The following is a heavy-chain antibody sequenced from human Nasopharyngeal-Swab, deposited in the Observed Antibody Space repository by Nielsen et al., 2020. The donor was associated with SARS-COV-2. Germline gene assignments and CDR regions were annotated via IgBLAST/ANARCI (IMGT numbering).Heavy chain of an antibody. CDR1: GSSFTSYL. D-gene: IGHD6-19*01. J-gene: IGHJ4*02. V-gene: IGHV5-51*01. CDR2: IYPVDSDT. Sequence: GESLKISCKGSGSSFTSYLIGWLRQMPGKGLDWMGIIYPVDSDTRYSPSFQGQVTISADKSISTAYLQWSSLKASDTAMYYCARLRYSSGWPAAFDYWGQGTLVTVSS. CDR3: ARLRYSSGWPAAFDY.